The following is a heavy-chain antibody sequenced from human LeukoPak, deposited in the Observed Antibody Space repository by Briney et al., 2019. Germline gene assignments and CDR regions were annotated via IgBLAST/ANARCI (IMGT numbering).Heavy chain of an antibody. V-gene: IGHV3-48*03. D-gene: IGHD3-10*01. CDR1: GFTFSSCE. J-gene: IGHJ5*02. CDR3: ARDRGRGWFDP. CDR2: ISSSGGTI. Sequence: GGSLRLSCAASGFTFSSCEMTWVRRAPGKGLEWGSYISSSGGTIYYADSVKGRFTISRDNAKNSLYLQMNSLRAEDTAVYYCARDRGRGWFDPWGQGTLVTVSS.